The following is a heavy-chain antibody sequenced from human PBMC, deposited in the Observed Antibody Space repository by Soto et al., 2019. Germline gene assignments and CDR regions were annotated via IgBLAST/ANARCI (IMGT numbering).Heavy chain of an antibody. J-gene: IGHJ4*02. D-gene: IGHD1-26*01. Sequence: QVQLVQSGAEVKKPGASVKVSCKASGYTFTSYGISWVRQAPGQGLEWMGWSSADNGNTNYAQKLQGRVTMTTDTSTSTGYMELRSLRSDATAVYYCARDRGSSALDSRGPGTLGTVSS. CDR2: SSADNGNT. CDR1: GYTFTSYG. V-gene: IGHV1-18*01. CDR3: ARDRGSSALDS.